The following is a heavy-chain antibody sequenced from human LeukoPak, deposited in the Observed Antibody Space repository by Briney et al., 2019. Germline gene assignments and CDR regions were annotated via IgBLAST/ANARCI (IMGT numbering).Heavy chain of an antibody. D-gene: IGHD3-22*01. CDR3: ARGGPRISMIVVVDRDYYFDY. Sequence: PSETLSLTCAVYGGSFSGYYWSWIRQPPGKGLEWIGEISHSGSTNYNPSLKSRVTISVDTSKNQFSLKLSSVTAADTAVYYCARGGPRISMIVVVDRDYYFDYWGQGTLVTVSS. CDR1: GGSFSGYY. J-gene: IGHJ4*02. V-gene: IGHV4-34*01. CDR2: ISHSGST.